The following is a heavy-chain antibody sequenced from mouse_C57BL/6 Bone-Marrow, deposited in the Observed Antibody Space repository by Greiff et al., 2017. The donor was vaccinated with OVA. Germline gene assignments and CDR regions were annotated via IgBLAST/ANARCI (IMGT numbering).Heavy chain of an antibody. Sequence: GMLVESGGGLVKPGGSLKLSCAASGFTFSSYTMSWVRQTPEKRLEWVATISGGGGNTYYPDSVKGRFTISRDNAKNTLYLQMSSLRAEDTALYYCARSYAMDYWGQGTSVTVSS. J-gene: IGHJ4*01. CDR1: GFTFSSYT. CDR2: ISGGGGNT. CDR3: ARSYAMDY. V-gene: IGHV5-9*01.